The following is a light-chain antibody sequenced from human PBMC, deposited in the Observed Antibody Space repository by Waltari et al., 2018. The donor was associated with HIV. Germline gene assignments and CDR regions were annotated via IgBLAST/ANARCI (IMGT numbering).Light chain of an antibody. Sequence: DIVMPQFPATLSVSPGARVNISCRASQRVSDNLAWYQKKPGQAPRLLIYGASSRATEIPDRFSGSGSGTEFTLSISSPQSDDFALYYCQQYNNWPFTFGPGTKVDFK. CDR2: GAS. J-gene: IGKJ3*01. V-gene: IGKV3-15*01. CDR3: QQYNNWPFT. CDR1: QRVSDN.